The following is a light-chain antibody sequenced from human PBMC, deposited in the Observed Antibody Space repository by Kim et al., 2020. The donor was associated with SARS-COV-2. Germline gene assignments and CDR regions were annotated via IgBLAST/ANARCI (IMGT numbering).Light chain of an antibody. V-gene: IGKV3-20*01. Sequence: EIVLTQSPGTLSLSPGERATLSCRASQSVGSSYLAWYQQRPGQAPRLLIYAASSRATDIPDRFSGSGSGTDFTLTISRLEPEDFAVYYCQQYASSPNTFGQGTKLEI. J-gene: IGKJ2*01. CDR2: AAS. CDR1: QSVGSSY. CDR3: QQYASSPNT.